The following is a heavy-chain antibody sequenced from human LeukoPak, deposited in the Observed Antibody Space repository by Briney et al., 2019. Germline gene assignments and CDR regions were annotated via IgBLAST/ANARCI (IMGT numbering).Heavy chain of an antibody. D-gene: IGHD3-3*01. CDR2: ISSSSSYI. Sequence: PGGSLRLSCAASGFTFSSYAMSWVRQAPGKGLEWVSSISSSSSYIYYADSVKGRFTISRDNAKNSLYLQMNSLRAEDTAVYYCARGGYYDFWSGSDELGYWGQGTLVTVSS. CDR3: ARGGYYDFWSGSDELGY. J-gene: IGHJ4*02. CDR1: GFTFSSYA. V-gene: IGHV3-21*01.